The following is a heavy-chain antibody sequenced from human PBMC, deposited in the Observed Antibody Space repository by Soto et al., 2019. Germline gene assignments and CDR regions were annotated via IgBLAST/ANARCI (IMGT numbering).Heavy chain of an antibody. CDR3: TTLSSTWPTGGDY. CDR2: IKQDESDK. CDR1: GFRFRDYW. Sequence: GSLRLSCAVSGFRFRDYWMSWVRQAPGKGLEWVANIKQDESDKYYVDSVKGRFTISSDNADNSLYLQMNSLRADDTAVYYCTTLSSTWPTGGDYWGQGTLVTVSS. J-gene: IGHJ4*02. D-gene: IGHD6-13*01. V-gene: IGHV3-7*03.